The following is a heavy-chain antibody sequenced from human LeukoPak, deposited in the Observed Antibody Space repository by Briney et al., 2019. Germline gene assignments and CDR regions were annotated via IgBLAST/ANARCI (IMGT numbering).Heavy chain of an antibody. V-gene: IGHV3-33*06. CDR1: GFTFSSYG. CDR3: AKGSGGNSGPDY. D-gene: IGHD4-23*01. CDR2: IWYDGSNK. Sequence: PGGSLRLSCAASGFTFSSYGIHWVRQAPGKGLEWVAVIWYDGSNKYYADSVKGRFTISRDNSKNTLYLQMNSLRAEGTAVYYCAKGSGGNSGPDYWGQGTLLTVSS. J-gene: IGHJ4*02.